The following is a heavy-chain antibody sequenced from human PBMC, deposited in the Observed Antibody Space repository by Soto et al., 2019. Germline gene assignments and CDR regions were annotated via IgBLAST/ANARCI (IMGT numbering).Heavy chain of an antibody. D-gene: IGHD6-13*01. CDR3: AKDLAAGILNYYGMDV. V-gene: IGHV3-23*01. J-gene: IGHJ6*02. CDR2: ISGSGGST. CDR1: GFTFSSYA. Sequence: GGSLRLSCAASGFTFSSYAMSWVRQAPGKGLEWVSAISGSGGSTYYADSVKGRFTISRDNSKNTLYLQMNSLRAEDTAVYYCAKDLAAGILNYYGMDVWGQGTTVTVSS.